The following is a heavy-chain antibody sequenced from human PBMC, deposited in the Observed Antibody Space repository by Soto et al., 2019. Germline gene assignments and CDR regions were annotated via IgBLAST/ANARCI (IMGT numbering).Heavy chain of an antibody. CDR2: TTPILGTT. CDR3: TRSESSDTGDH. Sequence: QVQLVQSGAEVKKPGSSLKVSCKASGGTLNTYAINWVRQAPGQGFEWMGGTTPILGTTDYAQKFQGRLTISADEARNTLYMELRSLTYDDTAVYYCTRSESSDTGDHWGQGTLVVVSS. J-gene: IGHJ4*02. V-gene: IGHV1-69*01. CDR1: GGTLNTYA. D-gene: IGHD3-22*01.